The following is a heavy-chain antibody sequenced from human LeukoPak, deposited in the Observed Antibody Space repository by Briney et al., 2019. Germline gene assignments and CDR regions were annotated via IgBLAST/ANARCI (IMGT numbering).Heavy chain of an antibody. Sequence: SVKVSCKASGGTLSSYAISWVRQAPGQGLEWMGGIIPIFGTANYAQKFQGRVTITADESTSTAYMELSSLRSEDTAVYYCARERGGDYPTRDFDYWGQGTLVTVSS. D-gene: IGHD2-21*02. CDR2: IIPIFGTA. V-gene: IGHV1-69*13. J-gene: IGHJ4*02. CDR3: ARERGGDYPTRDFDY. CDR1: GGTLSSYA.